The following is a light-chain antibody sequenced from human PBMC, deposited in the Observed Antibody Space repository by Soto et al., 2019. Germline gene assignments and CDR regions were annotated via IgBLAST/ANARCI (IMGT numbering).Light chain of an antibody. Sequence: QSVLTQPRSVSGSPGQSVTISCTGTSSDVGGYNYVSWYQQHPDKAPKVMIYDVTKRPSGVPDRFSGSKSGNTASLTISGLQAEDEADYYCCSYAASYIYVFGTGTKVTVL. CDR2: DVT. V-gene: IGLV2-11*01. CDR1: SSDVGGYNY. J-gene: IGLJ1*01. CDR3: CSYAASYIYV.